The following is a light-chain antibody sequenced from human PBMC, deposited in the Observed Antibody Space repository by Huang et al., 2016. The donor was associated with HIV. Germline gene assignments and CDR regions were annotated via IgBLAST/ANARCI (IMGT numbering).Light chain of an antibody. CDR2: EAS. Sequence: IVLTQPPATLSLSPWERAILSCRASQSISSSLAWYQHKPGQAPRLLIYEASNRATGIPARFSGSGSGTDFTLTISSLEPEDFAVYYCHQRSNWFTFGPGTRVDIK. J-gene: IGKJ3*01. CDR1: QSISSS. V-gene: IGKV3-11*01. CDR3: HQRSNWFT.